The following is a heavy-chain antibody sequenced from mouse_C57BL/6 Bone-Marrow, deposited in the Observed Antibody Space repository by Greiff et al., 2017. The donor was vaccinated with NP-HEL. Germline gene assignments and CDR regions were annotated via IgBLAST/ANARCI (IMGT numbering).Heavy chain of an antibody. Sequence: VQLQQSGPVLVKPGASVKMSCKASGYTFTDYYMNWVKQSHGKSLEWIGVINPYNGGTSYNQKFKGKATLTGDKSSSTAYMELNSLTSEDSAVYYCAREGGTPFDYWGQGTTLTVSS. CDR3: AREGGTPFDY. CDR2: INPYNGGT. CDR1: GYTFTDYY. V-gene: IGHV1-19*01. D-gene: IGHD3-3*01. J-gene: IGHJ2*01.